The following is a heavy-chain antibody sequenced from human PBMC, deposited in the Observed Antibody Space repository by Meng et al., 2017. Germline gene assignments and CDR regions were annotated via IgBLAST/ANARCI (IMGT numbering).Heavy chain of an antibody. CDR3: ARGSKGYSSGWYKY. CDR1: GGSFSGYY. D-gene: IGHD6-19*01. CDR2: NNHSGST. J-gene: IGHJ4*02. Sequence: GSLRLSCAVYGGSFSGYYWSWIRQPPGKGLEWIGENNHSGSTNYNPSHKCRVTISVDTSKTQFSLKLSSVTAADTAEYYCARGSKGYSSGWYKYWGQGTLVTVSS. V-gene: IGHV4-34*01.